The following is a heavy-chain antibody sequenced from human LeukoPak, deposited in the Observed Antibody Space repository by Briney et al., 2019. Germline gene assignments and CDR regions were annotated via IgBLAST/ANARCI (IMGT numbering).Heavy chain of an antibody. CDR2: IIPIFGTA. CDR1: GGTLSSYA. J-gene: IGHJ5*02. CDR3: AREESSRLSAWFDP. D-gene: IGHD6-13*01. V-gene: IGHV1-69*01. Sequence: SVKVSCKASGGTLSSYAISWVRQAPGQGLEWMGGIIPIFGTANYAQKFQGRVTITADESTSTAYMELSSLRSEDTAVYYCAREESSRLSAWFDPWGQGTLVTVSS.